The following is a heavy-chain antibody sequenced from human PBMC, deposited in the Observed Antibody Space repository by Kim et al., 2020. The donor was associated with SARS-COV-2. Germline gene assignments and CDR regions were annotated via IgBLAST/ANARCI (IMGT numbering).Heavy chain of an antibody. Sequence: GGSLRLSCAASGFTFSNAWMSWVRQAPGKGLEWVGRIKSKTDGGTTDYAAPVKGRFTISRDDSKNTVYLQMNSLKSEDTAVDYCTTDSPYMIVVANDFDVWGQGTMVTVSS. CDR2: IKSKTDGGTT. V-gene: IGHV3-15*01. J-gene: IGHJ6*02. CDR3: TTDSPYMIVVANDFDV. CDR1: GFTFSNAW. D-gene: IGHD3-22*01.